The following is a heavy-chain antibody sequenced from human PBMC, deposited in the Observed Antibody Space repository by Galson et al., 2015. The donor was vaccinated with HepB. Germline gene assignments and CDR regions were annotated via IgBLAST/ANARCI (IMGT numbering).Heavy chain of an antibody. CDR3: ARETTVTTHYFYYYYMDV. CDR2: TRNKANSYTT. V-gene: IGHV3-72*01. D-gene: IGHD4-17*01. J-gene: IGHJ6*03. CDR1: GFTFSDHY. Sequence: SLRLSCAASGFTFSDHYMDWVRQAPGKGLEWVGRTRNKANSYTTEYAASVKGRFTISRDDSKNSLYLQMNSLKTEDTAVYYCARETTVTTHYFYYYYMDVWGKGTTVTVSS.